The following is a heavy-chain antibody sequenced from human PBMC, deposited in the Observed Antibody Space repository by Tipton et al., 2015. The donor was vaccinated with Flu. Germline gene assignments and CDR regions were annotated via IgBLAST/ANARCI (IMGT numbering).Heavy chain of an antibody. Sequence: LRLSCTVSGGSISSYYWSWIRQPPGKGLEWIGYIYYSGSTNYNPSLKSRVTISVDTSKNQFSLKLSSVTAADTAVYYCARLSRWELVFDYWGQGTLVTVSS. D-gene: IGHD1-26*01. V-gene: IGHV4-59*01. J-gene: IGHJ4*02. CDR1: GGSISSYY. CDR2: IYYSGST. CDR3: ARLSRWELVFDY.